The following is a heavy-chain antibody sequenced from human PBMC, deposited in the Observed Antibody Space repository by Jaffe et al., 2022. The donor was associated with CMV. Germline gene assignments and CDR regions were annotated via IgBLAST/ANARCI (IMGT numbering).Heavy chain of an antibody. Sequence: EVQLLESGGGLVQPGGSLRLSCVASGLSFGSYAMNWVRQAPGKGLEWVSVISGGSSNSYYADSVKGRFTISRDNSKNTLFLQMDSLRAEDTAVYYCAKRSTWSDAFDVWGQGTVVTVSS. J-gene: IGHJ3*01. CDR1: GLSFGSYA. CDR3: AKRSTWSDAFDV. CDR2: ISGGSSNS. D-gene: IGHD6-13*01. V-gene: IGHV3-23*01.